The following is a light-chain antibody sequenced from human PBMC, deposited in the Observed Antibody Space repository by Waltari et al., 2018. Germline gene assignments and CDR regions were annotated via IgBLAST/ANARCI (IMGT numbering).Light chain of an antibody. CDR2: FAN. V-gene: IGKV3D-15*01. J-gene: IGKJ2*01. Sequence: EIVMTQSPVPVSVSPGGGIPLSCPASANVGTDVAWYRHKPGQPPRLLIYFANSRATGVPARISGSGSGTDFTLSISSLESEDFAFYYCQQSRRWPQRTFGQGTKLEI. CDR1: ANVGTD. CDR3: QQSRRWPQRT.